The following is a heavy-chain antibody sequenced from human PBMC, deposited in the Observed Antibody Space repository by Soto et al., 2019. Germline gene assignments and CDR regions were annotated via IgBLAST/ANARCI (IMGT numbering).Heavy chain of an antibody. J-gene: IGHJ6*02. CDR3: ARERTGTTSMDV. CDR1: GYTFTSYD. CDR2: MNPNSCNT. Sequence: QVQLVQSGAEVKKPGASVKVSCKASGYTFTSYDINWVRQATGQGLEWMGWMNPNSCNTGYAQKFQGRVTMTRNTSISTAYMELSSLRSEDTAVDYCARERTGTTSMDVWGQGTTVTVSS. D-gene: IGHD1-1*01. V-gene: IGHV1-8*01.